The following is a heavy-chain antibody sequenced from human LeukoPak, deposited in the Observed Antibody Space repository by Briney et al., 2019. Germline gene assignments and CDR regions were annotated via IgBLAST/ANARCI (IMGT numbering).Heavy chain of an antibody. Sequence: PSETLSLTCTVSGVSISSSSYYWGWVRQPPGKGLEWIGSIYYSGSTYYNPSLKSRITISVDTSKNQFSLKLSSVTAADTAVYYCASGMSAAAGIRNDYWGQGTLVTVSS. CDR3: ASGMSAAAGIRNDY. J-gene: IGHJ4*02. CDR2: IYYSGST. CDR1: GVSISSSSYY. D-gene: IGHD6-13*01. V-gene: IGHV4-39*07.